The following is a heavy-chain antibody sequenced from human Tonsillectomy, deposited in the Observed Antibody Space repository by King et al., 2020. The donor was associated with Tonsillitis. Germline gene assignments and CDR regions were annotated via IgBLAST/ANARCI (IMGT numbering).Heavy chain of an antibody. CDR2: IYLGDSDT. Sequence: QLVQSGAEVKKPGESLRISCKGSGDSFINYWIGWVRQMPGKGLEWMGIIYLGDSDTRYSPSFQGQVTISADKSISTAYLQWSSLKASDTAMYYCARTYCGSSSCSYFFDYWGQGTLVTVSS. J-gene: IGHJ4*02. V-gene: IGHV5-51*03. CDR3: ARTYCGSSSCSYFFDY. D-gene: IGHD2-2*01. CDR1: GDSFINYW.